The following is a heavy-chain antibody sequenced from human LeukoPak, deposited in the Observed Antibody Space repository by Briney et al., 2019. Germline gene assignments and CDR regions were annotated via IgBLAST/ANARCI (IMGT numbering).Heavy chain of an antibody. V-gene: IGHV1-18*04. CDR3: ARVVGCSSTSCYVVWFDP. CDR2: ISAYNGNT. Sequence: ASVKVSCKASGYTFTSYGISWVRQAPGQGLEWMGWISAYNGNTNYAQKLQGRVTKTTDTSTSTAYMELRSLRSDDTAVYYCARVVGCSSTSCYVVWFDPWGQGTLVTVSS. CDR1: GYTFTSYG. D-gene: IGHD2-2*01. J-gene: IGHJ5*02.